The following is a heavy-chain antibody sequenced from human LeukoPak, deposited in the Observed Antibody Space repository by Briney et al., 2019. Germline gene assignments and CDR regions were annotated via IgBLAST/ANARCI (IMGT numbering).Heavy chain of an antibody. CDR3: ATWGAIVAGNDY. V-gene: IGHV4-59*01. J-gene: IGHJ4*02. D-gene: IGHD6-19*01. CDR1: GGSISSYY. CDR2: MHYSGST. Sequence: PSETLSLTCTVSGGSISSYYWSWIRQPPGKGLERIGFMHYSGSTNYNPSLKSRVTISVDTSKNQFSLKLSSVTAADTAVHYCATWGAIVAGNDYRGQGTLVTVSS.